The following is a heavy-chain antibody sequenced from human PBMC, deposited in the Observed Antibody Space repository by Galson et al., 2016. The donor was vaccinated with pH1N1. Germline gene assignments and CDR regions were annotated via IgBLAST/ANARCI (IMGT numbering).Heavy chain of an antibody. CDR2: ISVSGANT. CDR1: GFTFNIFA. CDR3: VKLDSSGYYYGRFDS. D-gene: IGHD3-22*01. Sequence: SLRLSCAASGFTFNIFAMSWVRQASGKGPEWVSSISVSGANTNYADPVKGRFTISRDNSKNTLYLQTNSLRAEDTAIYYCVKLDSSGYYYGRFDSWGQGTLVTVSS. V-gene: IGHV3-23*01. J-gene: IGHJ4*02.